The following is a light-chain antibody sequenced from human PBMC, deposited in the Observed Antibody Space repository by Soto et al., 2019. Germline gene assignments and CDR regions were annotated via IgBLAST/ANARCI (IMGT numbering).Light chain of an antibody. CDR3: SSYAGTNNFV. J-gene: IGLJ1*01. CDR1: SSDVGFYNY. Sequence: QSVLTQPPSASGSPGQSVTISCTGTSSDVGFYNYVSWYQQHPGKAPKLIISEVSQRPSGVPDRFSGSKSGNTASLTVSGLQAEDEADYYCSSYAGTNNFVFGTGTKLTDL. V-gene: IGLV2-8*01. CDR2: EVS.